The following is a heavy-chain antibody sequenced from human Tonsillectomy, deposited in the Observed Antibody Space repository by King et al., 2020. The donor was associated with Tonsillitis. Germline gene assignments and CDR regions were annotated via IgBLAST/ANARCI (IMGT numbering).Heavy chain of an antibody. CDR2: IIPILGIA. CDR1: GGTFSSYA. V-gene: IGHV1-69*04. J-gene: IGHJ6*02. Sequence: QLVQSGAEVKKPGSSVKVSCKASGGTFSSYAISWVRQAPGQGLEWMGRIIPILGIANYAQKFQGRVTITADKSTSTAYMELSSLRSEDTAVYYCARIGCGGDCYDYYYCGMDVWGQGTTVTVSS. D-gene: IGHD2-21*02. CDR3: ARIGCGGDCYDYYYCGMDV.